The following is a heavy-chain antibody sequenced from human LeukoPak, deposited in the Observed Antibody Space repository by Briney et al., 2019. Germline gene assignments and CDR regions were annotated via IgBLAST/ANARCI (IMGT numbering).Heavy chain of an antibody. CDR3: SRNSYYDFWSGYYTGYYFDY. Sequence: SETLSLTCAVYGGSFSGYYWSWIRQPPGKGLEWIGEINHSGSTNYNPSLKSRVTISVDTSKNQFSLKLSSVTAADTAVYYCSRNSYYDFWSGYYTGYYFDYWGQGTLVTVSS. V-gene: IGHV4-34*01. CDR2: INHSGST. D-gene: IGHD3-3*01. CDR1: GGSFSGYY. J-gene: IGHJ4*02.